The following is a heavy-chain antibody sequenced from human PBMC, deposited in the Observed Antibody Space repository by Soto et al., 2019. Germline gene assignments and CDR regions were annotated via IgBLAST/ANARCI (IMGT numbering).Heavy chain of an antibody. CDR1: GGSIRSYY. J-gene: IGHJ4*02. CDR3: AATPGY. Sequence: QVQLQKSGPGLVKPSETLSLTCTVSGGSIRSYYWSWIRQPPGKGLEWIGYIYYSGSTNYNPSLKSRVTISLDTSKNQFSLKLSSVTAADTAVYYCAATPGYWGQGTLVTVSS. V-gene: IGHV4-59*01. D-gene: IGHD2-15*01. CDR2: IYYSGST.